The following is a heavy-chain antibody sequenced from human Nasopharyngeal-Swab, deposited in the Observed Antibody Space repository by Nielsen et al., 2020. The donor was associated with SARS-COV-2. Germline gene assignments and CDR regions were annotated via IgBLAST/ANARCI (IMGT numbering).Heavy chain of an antibody. J-gene: IGHJ6*03. CDR2: MNPNSGNT. D-gene: IGHD4-17*01. CDR1: GYTFTSYD. Sequence: ASVKVSCKASGYTFTSYDINWVRQATGQGLEWMGWMNPNSGNTGYAQKFQGRVTMTRNTSISTAYKVLRSLRSEDTAVYYCARGGYGDYLGYYYYMDIWGKGTTVTVSS. V-gene: IGHV1-8*01. CDR3: ARGGYGDYLGYYYYMDI.